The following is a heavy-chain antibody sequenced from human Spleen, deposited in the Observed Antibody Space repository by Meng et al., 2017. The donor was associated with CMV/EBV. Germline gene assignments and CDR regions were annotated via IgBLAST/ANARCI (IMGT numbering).Heavy chain of an antibody. J-gene: IGHJ4*02. D-gene: IGHD3-3*01. Sequence: SGGSMNKSGYYWSWSRHHPGTGLEWIGYIYYSGTTYYNSSLKSRVAISVDTSKNQFSLKLRSVTAADTAVYYCARGFLWSDHYIPDYWGQGTLVTVSS. V-gene: IGHV4-31*02. CDR1: GGSMNKSGYY. CDR2: IYYSGTT. CDR3: ARGFLWSDHYIPDY.